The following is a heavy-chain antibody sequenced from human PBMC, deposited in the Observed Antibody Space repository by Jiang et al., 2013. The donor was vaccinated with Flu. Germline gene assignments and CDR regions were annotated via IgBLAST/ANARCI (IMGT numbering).Heavy chain of an antibody. CDR1: GYTLTELS. J-gene: IGHJ4*02. V-gene: IGHV1-24*01. CDR3: ATAGGSGYQDRYYFDY. D-gene: IGHD3-22*01. Sequence: SGAEVKKPGASVKVSCKVSGYTLTELSMHWVRQAPGKGLEWMGGFDPEDGETIYAQKFQGRVTMTEDTSTDTAYMELSSLRSEDTAVYYCATAGGSGYQDRYYFDYWGQGTLVTVSS. CDR2: FDPEDGET.